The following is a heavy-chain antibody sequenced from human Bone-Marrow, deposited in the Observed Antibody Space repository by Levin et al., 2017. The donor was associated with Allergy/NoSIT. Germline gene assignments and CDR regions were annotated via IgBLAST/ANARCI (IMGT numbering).Heavy chain of an antibody. Sequence: GESLKISCAASGFTFASYGMSWVRQAPGKGLEWVSLIDVSGGATYYADSVKGRFTISRDNSRNTLYLQMNSLTAEDTAIYYCAKGSPSHYYFDYWGQGTLVTVSS. J-gene: IGHJ4*02. CDR2: IDVSGGAT. V-gene: IGHV3-23*01. CDR1: GFTFASYG. D-gene: IGHD2-15*01. CDR3: AKGSPSHYYFDY.